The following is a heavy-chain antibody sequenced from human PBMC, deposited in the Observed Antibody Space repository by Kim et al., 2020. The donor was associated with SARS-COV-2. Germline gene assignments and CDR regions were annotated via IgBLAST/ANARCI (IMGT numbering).Heavy chain of an antibody. CDR2: TFYRSKWYY. J-gene: IGHJ5*02. D-gene: IGHD6-19*01. CDR3: VGGGGWNT. CDR1: GDSVSSNSAA. V-gene: IGHV6-1*01. Sequence: SQTLSLTCAISGDSVSSNSAAWNWIRQSPSRGLEWLGRTFYRSKWYYEYALSVKSRITVNPDTSKNQFSLQLKSVTPEDTDVYYCVGGGGWNTWGQGTLVTVSS.